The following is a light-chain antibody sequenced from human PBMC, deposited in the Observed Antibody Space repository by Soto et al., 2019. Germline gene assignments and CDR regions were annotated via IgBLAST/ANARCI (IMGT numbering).Light chain of an antibody. CDR2: GAS. J-gene: IGKJ2*01. V-gene: IGKV3-15*01. CDR3: QQYGGVPYT. Sequence: ERVMTQSPATLSVSPGERATLSCRASQSVSSNLAWYQQKPGQAPRLLIYGASTRATGIPARFSGSGSGTDFTLTISRLEPEDFAIYYCQQYGGVPYTFGQGTKVDIK. CDR1: QSVSSN.